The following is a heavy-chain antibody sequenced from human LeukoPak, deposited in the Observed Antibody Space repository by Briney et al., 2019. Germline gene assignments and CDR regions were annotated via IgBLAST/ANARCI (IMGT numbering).Heavy chain of an antibody. D-gene: IGHD2-2*02. V-gene: IGHV3-30*02. CDR3: AKGGRGYCSSTSCYKKDYYYYMDV. CDR2: IWYDGSNK. J-gene: IGHJ6*03. Sequence: PGGSLRLSCAASGFTFSSYGMHWVRQAPGKGLEWVAVIWYDGSNKYYADSVKGRFTISRDNSKNTLYLQMNSLRAEDTAVYYYAKGGRGYCSSTSCYKKDYYYYMDVWGKGTTVTVSS. CDR1: GFTFSSYG.